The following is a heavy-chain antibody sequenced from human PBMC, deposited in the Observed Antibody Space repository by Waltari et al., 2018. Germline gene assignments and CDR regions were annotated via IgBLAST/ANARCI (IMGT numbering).Heavy chain of an antibody. Sequence: QVQLVESGGGVVQPGRSLRLSCAASGFTCSSYGMHWVRQAPGKGLEWVAVIWYDGSNKYYADSVKGRFTISRDNSKNTLYLQMNSLRAEDTAVYYCARGPKYYYDSSGHPLFDYWGQGTLVTVSS. V-gene: IGHV3-33*01. J-gene: IGHJ4*02. CDR3: ARGPKYYYDSSGHPLFDY. CDR2: IWYDGSNK. CDR1: GFTCSSYG. D-gene: IGHD3-22*01.